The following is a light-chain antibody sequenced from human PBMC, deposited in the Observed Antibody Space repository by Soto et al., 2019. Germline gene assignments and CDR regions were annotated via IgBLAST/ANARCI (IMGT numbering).Light chain of an antibody. V-gene: IGKV3-15*01. CDR3: QRYNNWPYT. Sequence: IEMTQSPATLSVSPGERATLSCRASQSVSSKLAWYQQKPGQAPRLLIYDASTRATGIPARFSGSGSGTEFTLTISSLQSEDFAVYYCQRYNNWPYTFGQGTKVDIK. J-gene: IGKJ2*01. CDR2: DAS. CDR1: QSVSSK.